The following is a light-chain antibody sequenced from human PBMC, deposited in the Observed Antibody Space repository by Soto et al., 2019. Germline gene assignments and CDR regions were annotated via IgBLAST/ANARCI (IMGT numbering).Light chain of an antibody. CDR2: GAP. Sequence: EIVLTQSPGTLSLSPGERATLSCRASQSVSSNLAWYQQKPGQAPRLLIYGAPTRATGIPARFSGSGSGTDFTLTISSLEPEDFAVYYCQQRSNWPRTFGQGTKVDIK. J-gene: IGKJ1*01. V-gene: IGKV3-11*01. CDR3: QQRSNWPRT. CDR1: QSVSSN.